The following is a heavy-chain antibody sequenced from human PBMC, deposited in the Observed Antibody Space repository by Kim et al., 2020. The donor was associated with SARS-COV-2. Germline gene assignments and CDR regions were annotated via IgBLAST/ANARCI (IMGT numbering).Heavy chain of an antibody. Sequence: NPSLKSRVTISVDTSKNQFSLKLSSVTAADTAVYYCARRGTAMAHDAFDIWGQGTMVTVSS. V-gene: IGHV4-59*08. D-gene: IGHD5-18*01. J-gene: IGHJ3*02. CDR3: ARRGTAMAHDAFDI.